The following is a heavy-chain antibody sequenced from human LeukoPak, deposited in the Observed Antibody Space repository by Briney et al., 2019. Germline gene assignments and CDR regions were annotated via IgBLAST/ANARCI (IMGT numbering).Heavy chain of an antibody. J-gene: IGHJ4*02. D-gene: IGHD4-23*01. CDR3: ACDYGGNSGVDY. CDR2: IWFDGSDK. Sequence: GGSLRLSCEASGFTFSSYGMHWVRQAPGKGLEWVTFIWFDGSDKYYADSVKGRFTISRDNSKSTLYLQMNSLRAEDTAVYYCACDYGGNSGVDYWGQGTLVTVSS. CDR1: GFTFSSYG. V-gene: IGHV3-30*02.